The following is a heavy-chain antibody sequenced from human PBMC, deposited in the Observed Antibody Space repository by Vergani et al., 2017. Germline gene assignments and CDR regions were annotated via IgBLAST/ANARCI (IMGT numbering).Heavy chain of an antibody. CDR1: GYTFTSYG. V-gene: IGHV1-18*01. D-gene: IGHD3-10*01. CDR3: ARDVEPTMVRGVIGDY. Sequence: QVQLVQSGAEVKKPGASVKVSCKASGYTFTSYGISWVRQAPGQGLEWMGWISAYNGNTNYAQKLQGRVTMTTATSTSTAYMELRSLRSDDTAVYYCARDVEPTMVRGVIGDYWGQGTLVTVSS. CDR2: ISAYNGNT. J-gene: IGHJ4*02.